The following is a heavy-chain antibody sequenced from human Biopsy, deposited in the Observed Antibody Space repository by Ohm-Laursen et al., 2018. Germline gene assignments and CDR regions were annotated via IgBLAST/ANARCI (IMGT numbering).Heavy chain of an antibody. D-gene: IGHD1-26*01. CDR3: ARDPIVGSKADGMDV. Sequence: SLRLSCSASGFTFDDYGIHWVRQAPGKGLEWVSIIWYDGSNEYYADSVKGRFTISRDNSKNTVFLQMSSLRAEDTGVYYCARDPIVGSKADGMDVWGQGTTVTVSS. V-gene: IGHV3-33*08. J-gene: IGHJ6*02. CDR2: IWYDGSNE. CDR1: GFTFDDYG.